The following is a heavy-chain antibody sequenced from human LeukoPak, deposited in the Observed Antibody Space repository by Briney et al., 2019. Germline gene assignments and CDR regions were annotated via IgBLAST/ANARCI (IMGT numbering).Heavy chain of an antibody. CDR3: ARAAIAAARIYYYMDV. CDR1: GFTFSSYS. CDR2: ISSSSSYI. J-gene: IGHJ6*03. Sequence: GGSLRLSCAASGFTFSSYSMNWVRQAPGKGLEWVSSISSSSSYIYYADSVKGRFTISRDNAENSLYPQMNSLRAEDTAVYYCARAAIAAARIYYYMDVWGKGTTVTVSS. D-gene: IGHD6-13*01. V-gene: IGHV3-21*01.